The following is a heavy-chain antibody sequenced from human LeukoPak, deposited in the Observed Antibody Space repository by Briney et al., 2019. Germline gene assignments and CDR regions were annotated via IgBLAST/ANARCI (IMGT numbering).Heavy chain of an antibody. D-gene: IGHD5-12*01. CDR3: TTDSGYDQLLDY. J-gene: IGHJ4*02. Sequence: GGSLRLSCAASGFTFSNAWMSWVRQAPGKGLEWVGRIKSKTDGGTTDYAAPVKGRFTISRDDSKNTLYLQMNSLKTEDTAVYYCTTDSGYDQLLDYWGQGPLVTVSS. V-gene: IGHV3-15*01. CDR2: IKSKTDGGTT. CDR1: GFTFSNAW.